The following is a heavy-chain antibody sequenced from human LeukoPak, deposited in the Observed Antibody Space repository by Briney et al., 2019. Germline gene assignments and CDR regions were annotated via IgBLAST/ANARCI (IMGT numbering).Heavy chain of an antibody. CDR3: ARVMDTGYGGKLLGYYYYMDV. J-gene: IGHJ6*03. CDR2: INHSGGT. V-gene: IGHV4-34*01. Sequence: SETLSLTCAFYGGSFSGYYWTWIRQPPGKGLEWIGEINHSGGTKYNPSLKSRVTISLDTSKNQFSLKLSSVTAADTAVYYCARVMDTGYGGKLLGYYYYMDVWGKGTTVTVSS. CDR1: GGSFSGYY. D-gene: IGHD4/OR15-4a*01.